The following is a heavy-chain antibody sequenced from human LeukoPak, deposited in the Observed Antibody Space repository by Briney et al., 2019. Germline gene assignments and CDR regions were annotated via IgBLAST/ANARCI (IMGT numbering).Heavy chain of an antibody. V-gene: IGHV3-9*01. J-gene: IGHJ4*02. D-gene: IGHD6-6*01. CDR3: ARVLSGYSSSSLRN. Sequence: PGGSLRLSCAASGFTFDDYAMHWVRQAPGKGLEWVSGISWNSGSIGYADSVKGRFTISRDNAKNSLYLQMNSLRSDDTAVYYCARVLSGYSSSSLRNWGQGTLVTVSS. CDR2: ISWNSGSI. CDR1: GFTFDDYA.